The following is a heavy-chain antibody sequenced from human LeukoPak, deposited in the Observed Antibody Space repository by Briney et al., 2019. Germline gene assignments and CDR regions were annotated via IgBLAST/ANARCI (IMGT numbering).Heavy chain of an antibody. CDR3: AGPRIAVAGLHDAFDI. Sequence: SETLSLTCAVSGGSISSSNWWSWVRQPPGKGLEWIGEIYHSGSTNYNPSLKSRVTISVDKSKNQFSLKLSSVTAADTAVYYCAGPRIAVAGLHDAFDIWGQGTMVTVSS. V-gene: IGHV4-4*02. J-gene: IGHJ3*02. CDR1: GGSISSSNW. D-gene: IGHD6-19*01. CDR2: IYHSGST.